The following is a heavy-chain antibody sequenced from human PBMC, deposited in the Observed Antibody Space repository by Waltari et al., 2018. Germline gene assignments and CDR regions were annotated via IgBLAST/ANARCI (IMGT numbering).Heavy chain of an antibody. Sequence: EVQLVESGGGLVQPGGSLKLSCAASGFTLSGSAVHWVRQASGKGLEWVGRVRSKANGFAIAYAASVEGRFIISRDDSKNTAYPQMNSLKAEDTAVYYCTSLEEVFLYYMNVWGKGTTVTISS. CDR3: TSLEEVFLYYMNV. D-gene: IGHD3-3*01. V-gene: IGHV3-73*02. CDR1: GFTLSGSA. J-gene: IGHJ6*03. CDR2: VRSKANGFAI.